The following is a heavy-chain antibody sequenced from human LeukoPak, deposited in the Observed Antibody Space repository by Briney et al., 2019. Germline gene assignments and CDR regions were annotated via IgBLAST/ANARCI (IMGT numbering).Heavy chain of an antibody. J-gene: IGHJ3*02. D-gene: IGHD2-21*02. CDR1: GFTFSNYW. Sequence: GASLRLSCAASGFTFSNYWMSWVRQAPGKGLEWVADIKQDGTQKYYVDSVEGRFTISRDNAKNSLYLQMNSLRVEDTAVYYCARDCGSDCSQAFDIWGQGTMVTVSS. V-gene: IGHV3-7*05. CDR3: ARDCGSDCSQAFDI. CDR2: IKQDGTQK.